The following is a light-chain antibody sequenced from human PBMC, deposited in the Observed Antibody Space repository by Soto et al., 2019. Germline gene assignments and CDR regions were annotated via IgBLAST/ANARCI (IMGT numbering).Light chain of an antibody. CDR1: QSVSSY. Sequence: EIVLTQSPATLSLSPGERATLSCRASQSVSSYLAWYQQKPGQAPRLLIYDASNRATGIPARFSGSGSGTDFTLTISSLEPEDFAVYYCQQRSNWPRFPFGPGHKVDIQ. CDR3: QQRSNWPRFP. V-gene: IGKV3-11*01. CDR2: DAS. J-gene: IGKJ3*01.